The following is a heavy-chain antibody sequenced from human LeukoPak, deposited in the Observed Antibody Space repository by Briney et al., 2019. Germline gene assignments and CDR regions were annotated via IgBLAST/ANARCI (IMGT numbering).Heavy chain of an antibody. CDR2: ISGSGGST. J-gene: IGHJ4*02. D-gene: IGHD3-3*01. CDR3: AKDSYYDFWSGYYTSSMYYFDY. CDR1: GFTFSSYA. Sequence: PGGSLRLSCAASGFTFSSYAMSWVRQAPGKGLEWVSAISGSGGSTYYADSVKGRFTISRDNSKNTLYLQMNSLRAEDTAVYYCAKDSYYDFWSGYYTSSMYYFDYWGQGTLVTVSS. V-gene: IGHV3-23*01.